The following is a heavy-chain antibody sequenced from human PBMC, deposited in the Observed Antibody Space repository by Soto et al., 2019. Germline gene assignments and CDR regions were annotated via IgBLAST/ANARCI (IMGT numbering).Heavy chain of an antibody. Sequence: QVQLVQSGAEVKRPGSSVKLSCKASGGTFTYYGISWVRQAPGQGLEWMGGIIPIIGPATYAQKFQGRLTIAADHSTSTAYMELSSLGSEDTALYYCAGVLGTTIAGPPRRETYGWLDPWGQGALVTVSS. J-gene: IGHJ5*02. D-gene: IGHD3-22*01. CDR2: IIPIIGPA. CDR3: AGVLGTTIAGPPRRETYGWLDP. V-gene: IGHV1-69*01. CDR1: GGTFTYYG.